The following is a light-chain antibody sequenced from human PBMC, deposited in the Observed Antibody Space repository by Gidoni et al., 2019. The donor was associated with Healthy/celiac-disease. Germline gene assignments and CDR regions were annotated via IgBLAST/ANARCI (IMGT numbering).Light chain of an antibody. CDR2: AAS. J-gene: IGKJ4*01. Sequence: DILMNQSPSYLSATVGDRVTITCRASHCISRYLNWYQQKPVKDPKLLIDAASSLQSGVPSRFSGSGSETDFTLTIGSLQPEGFATYYCQQSYSTLTFGGGTKVEIK. V-gene: IGKV1-39*01. CDR1: HCISRY. CDR3: QQSYSTLT.